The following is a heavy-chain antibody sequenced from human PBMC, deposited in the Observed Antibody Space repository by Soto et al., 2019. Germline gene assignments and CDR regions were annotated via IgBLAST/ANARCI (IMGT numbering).Heavy chain of an antibody. D-gene: IGHD3-10*01. CDR2: IFSNDEK. CDR3: ALIRRGYLDGSGSYYDAFDI. CDR1: GFSLSNARMG. V-gene: IGHV2-26*01. J-gene: IGHJ3*02. Sequence: SGPTLVNPTETLTLTCTVSGFSLSNARMGVSWIRQPPGKALEWLAHIFSNDEKSYSTSLKSRLTISTDTSKSQGVLTMTNMDPVDTATYYCALIRRGYLDGSGSYYDAFDIWGQGTMVTVSS.